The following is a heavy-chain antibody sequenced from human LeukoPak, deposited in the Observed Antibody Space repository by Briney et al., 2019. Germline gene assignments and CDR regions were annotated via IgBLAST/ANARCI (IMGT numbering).Heavy chain of an antibody. CDR3: AAVRINGDRRFWYFDF. Sequence: PSETLSLTCAVSGSSITSDYYWGWIRLPPEKGLEWIANIYHAGKTYYNPSLKSRVTMSVETSKNQFSLQLSSVTAAGAAVYYCAAVRINGDRRFWYFDFWGRGTVVTVSS. J-gene: IGHJ2*01. V-gene: IGHV4-38-2*01. D-gene: IGHD2-15*01. CDR1: GSSITSDYY. CDR2: IYHAGKT.